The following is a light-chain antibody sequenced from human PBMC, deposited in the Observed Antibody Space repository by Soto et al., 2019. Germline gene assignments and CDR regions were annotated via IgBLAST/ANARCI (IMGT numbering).Light chain of an antibody. J-gene: IGLJ1*01. V-gene: IGLV2-14*01. CDR3: PSYISNNTPYV. Sequence: QSVLTQPASVSGSPGQSITISCTGSSSDIGLYNFVSWYQQHPGKAPKLLIYEVTSRPSAVSNRFSGSKSGNTASLTISGLQAGDEADYYCPSYISNNTPYVFGTGTKVTVL. CDR2: EVT. CDR1: SSDIGLYNF.